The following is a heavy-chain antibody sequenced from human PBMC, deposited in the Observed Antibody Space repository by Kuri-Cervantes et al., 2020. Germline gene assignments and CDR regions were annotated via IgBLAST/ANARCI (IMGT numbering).Heavy chain of an antibody. V-gene: IGHV4-34*01. CDR3: ARGAIGYCSSTSCPNWFDP. CDR1: GGSFSGYY. D-gene: IGHD2-2*01. CDR2: INHSGST. J-gene: IGHJ5*02. Sequence: GSLRLSCAVYGGSFSGYYWSWIRQPPGKGLEWIGEINHSGSTNYNPSLKSRVTISVDTSKNQFSLKLSSVTAADTAVYYCARGAIGYCSSTSCPNWFDPWGQGTLVTVSS.